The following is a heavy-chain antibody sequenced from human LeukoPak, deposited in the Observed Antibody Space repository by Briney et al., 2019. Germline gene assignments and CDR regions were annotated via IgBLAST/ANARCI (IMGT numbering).Heavy chain of an antibody. CDR2: ISSSNSYT. Sequence: PGGSLRLSCAASGFTFSDYYMSWIRQAPGKGLEWVSYISSSNSYTNYADSVKGRFTISRDNAKNSLYLQMNSLRAEDTAVYYCARKPTYYDILTGYFDYRGQGTLVTVSS. CDR1: GFTFSDYY. D-gene: IGHD3-9*01. J-gene: IGHJ4*02. CDR3: ARKPTYYDILTGYFDY. V-gene: IGHV3-11*06.